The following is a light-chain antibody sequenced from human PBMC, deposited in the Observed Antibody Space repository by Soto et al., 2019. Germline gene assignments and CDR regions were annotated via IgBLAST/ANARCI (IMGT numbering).Light chain of an antibody. CDR3: QEYNNWPPVHS. Sequence: EIVMTQSPATLSVSPGERATLSCRASESVSSNLAWYQQTPGQAPRLLIYGASTRATGIPARFSGSGSGTXXTXXXXXXXXXXXAVYYCQEYNNWPPVHSFGQGTKLEI. CDR1: ESVSSN. J-gene: IGKJ2*03. V-gene: IGKV3-15*01. CDR2: GAS.